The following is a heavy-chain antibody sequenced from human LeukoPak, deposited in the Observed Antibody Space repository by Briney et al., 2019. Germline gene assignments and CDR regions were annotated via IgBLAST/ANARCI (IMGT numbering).Heavy chain of an antibody. J-gene: IGHJ4*02. CDR2: ILPSGTS. Sequence: SETLSLTCTVSGDSMSSCYWNWIRQPAGKGLEWIGRILPSGTSFSIPSLRSRLTMSLDTSKNQFSLRLNSVTAADTAVYYCARESVIRGVSHFNYWGQGTLVTVSA. D-gene: IGHD3-10*01. CDR3: ARESVIRGVSHFNY. CDR1: GDSMSSCY. V-gene: IGHV4-4*07.